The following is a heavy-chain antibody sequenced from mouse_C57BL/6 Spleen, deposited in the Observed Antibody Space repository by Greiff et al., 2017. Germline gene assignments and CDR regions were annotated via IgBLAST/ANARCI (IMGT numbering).Heavy chain of an antibody. V-gene: IGHV5-16*01. D-gene: IGHD6-5*01. CDR3: AGGLRSPAWFAY. CDR2: INYDGSST. Sequence: EVKVVESEGGLVQPGSSMKLSCTASGFTFSDYYMAWVRQVPEKGLEWVANINYDGSSTYYLDSLKSRFIISRDNAKNILYLQMSSLKSEYTATYYCAGGLRSPAWFAYWGQGTLVTVSA. CDR1: GFTFSDYY. J-gene: IGHJ3*01.